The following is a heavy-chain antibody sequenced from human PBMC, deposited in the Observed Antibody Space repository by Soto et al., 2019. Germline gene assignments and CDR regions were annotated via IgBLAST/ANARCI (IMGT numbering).Heavy chain of an antibody. Sequence: GGSLRLSCAASGFTVSSNYMSWVRQAPGKGLEWVSVIYSGGSTYYADSVKGRFTISRDNSKNTLYLQMNSLRAEDTAVYYCATTYYYDTSGYYSDYWGQGTLVTVSS. CDR3: ATTYYYDTSGYYSDY. CDR1: GFTVSSNY. D-gene: IGHD3-22*01. J-gene: IGHJ4*02. CDR2: IYSGGST. V-gene: IGHV3-53*01.